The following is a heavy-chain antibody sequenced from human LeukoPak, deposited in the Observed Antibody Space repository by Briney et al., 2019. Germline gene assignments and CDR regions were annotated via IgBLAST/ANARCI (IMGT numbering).Heavy chain of an antibody. CDR2: ISGSGGST. J-gene: IGHJ4*02. CDR1: GFTFSSYA. CDR3: AKFGGVVVPAATTTDY. D-gene: IGHD2-2*01. Sequence: GGSLRLSCAASGFTFSSYAMSWVRQAPGKGLEWVSAISGSGGSTYYADPVKGRFTISRDNSKNTLYLQMNSLRAEDTAVYYCAKFGGVVVPAATTTDYWGQGTLVTVSS. V-gene: IGHV3-23*01.